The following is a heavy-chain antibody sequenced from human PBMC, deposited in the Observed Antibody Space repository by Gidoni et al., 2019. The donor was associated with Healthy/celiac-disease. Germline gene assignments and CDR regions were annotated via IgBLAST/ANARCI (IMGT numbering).Heavy chain of an antibody. J-gene: IGHJ6*02. Sequence: QVQLQESGPGLVEPSETLSLTWTVAGGSISSYYWGWIRQPAGRGLESLGRIHTSGSNNYTPALKSRVTMSVDTSKNQCSLKLSSVTSADTALYYCARVLGSGSIGSYYYYYYGMDVWGQGTTVTVSS. CDR2: IHTSGSN. D-gene: IGHD3-10*01. CDR1: GGSISSYY. CDR3: ARVLGSGSIGSYYYYYYGMDV. V-gene: IGHV4-4*07.